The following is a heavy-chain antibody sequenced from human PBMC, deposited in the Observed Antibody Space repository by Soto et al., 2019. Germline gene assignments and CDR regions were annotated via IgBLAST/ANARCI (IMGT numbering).Heavy chain of an antibody. Sequence: SETLSLTCSVSGGSISSIDYFWSWIRQPPGKGLEWIGFIYHTGTSYYNPSLRSRVTISIDTSKSQFSMKLNSVTAADTAVYYCARVMAAMQNWLDPWGQGTLVTVSS. D-gene: IGHD2-2*01. V-gene: IGHV4-30-4*01. CDR3: ARVMAAMQNWLDP. CDR1: GGSISSIDYF. J-gene: IGHJ5*02. CDR2: IYHTGTS.